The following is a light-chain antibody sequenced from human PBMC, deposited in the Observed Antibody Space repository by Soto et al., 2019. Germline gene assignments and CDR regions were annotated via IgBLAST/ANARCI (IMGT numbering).Light chain of an antibody. CDR2: EGS. V-gene: IGLV2-23*01. Sequence: QSALTQPASVSGSRGQSITISCAATSSDVGSYNLVSWYQQYPGKAPKLMIYEGSKRPSGISNRFSGSKSDNTASLTISGLQAEDEADYDCCSYAGSSTPFVFGTGTKLTVL. J-gene: IGLJ1*01. CDR1: SSDVGSYNL. CDR3: CSYAGSSTPFV.